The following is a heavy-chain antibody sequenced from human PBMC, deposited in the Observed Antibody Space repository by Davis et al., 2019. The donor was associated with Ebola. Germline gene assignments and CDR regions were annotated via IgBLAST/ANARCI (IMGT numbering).Heavy chain of an antibody. CDR1: GGSISSPNYY. D-gene: IGHD6-13*01. V-gene: IGHV4-39*01. CDR3: ARQPAAPKSLSSTWYSRSYFFDY. Sequence: SETLSLTCTVTGGSISSPNYYWGWVRQSPGKGLEWIATVYYTGSTYYNPSLKSRVTISADTSKNHFSLKLSSVAAADTAVYYCARQPAAPKSLSSTWYSRSYFFDYWGQGTLVTVSS. CDR2: VYYTGST. J-gene: IGHJ4*02.